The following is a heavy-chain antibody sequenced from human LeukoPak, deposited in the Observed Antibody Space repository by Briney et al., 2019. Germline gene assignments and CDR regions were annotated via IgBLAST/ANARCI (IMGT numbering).Heavy chain of an antibody. CDR3: ARGLVVVAEPWAFDI. D-gene: IGHD2-15*01. CDR2: IIPIFGTA. CDR1: GGTFSSYA. V-gene: IGHV1-69*06. J-gene: IGHJ3*02. Sequence: GASVKVSCKASGGTFSSYAISWVRQAPGQGLEWMGGIIPIFGTANYAQKFQGRVTITADKSTSTAYMELSSLRSEDTAVYYCARGLVVVAEPWAFDIWGQGTMVTVSS.